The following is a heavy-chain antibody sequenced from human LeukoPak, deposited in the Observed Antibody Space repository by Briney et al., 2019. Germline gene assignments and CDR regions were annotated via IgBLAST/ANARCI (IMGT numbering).Heavy chain of an antibody. CDR1: GGSISSYY. D-gene: IGHD2-21*02. V-gene: IGHV4-59*08. CDR2: IYYSGST. J-gene: IGHJ4*02. CDR3: ARLPVTALYYFDY. Sequence: SETLSLTCTVSGGSISSYYWSWIRQPPGKGLEWIGYIYYSGSTNCNPSLKSRVTISVDTSKNQFSLKLSSVTAADTAVYYCARLPVTALYYFDYWGQGTLVTVSS.